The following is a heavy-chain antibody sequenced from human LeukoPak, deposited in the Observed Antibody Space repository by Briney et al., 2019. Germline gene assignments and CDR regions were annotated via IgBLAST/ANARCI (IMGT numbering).Heavy chain of an antibody. CDR2: ISSSGSTI. J-gene: IGHJ4*02. Sequence: GGSLRLPCAASGFTLSSYEINWVGQAPGKGLEGVSYISSSGSTIYHADSVKGRFTISRDNSKNTLYLQMNSLRAEDTAVYYCAKGVSSSALYYFDYWGQGTLVTVSS. D-gene: IGHD6-19*01. V-gene: IGHV3-48*03. CDR1: GFTLSSYE. CDR3: AKGVSSSALYYFDY.